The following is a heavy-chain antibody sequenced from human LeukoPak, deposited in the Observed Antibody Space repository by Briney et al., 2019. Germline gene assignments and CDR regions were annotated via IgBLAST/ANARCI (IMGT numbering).Heavy chain of an antibody. J-gene: IGHJ5*02. CDR2: IYTSGST. V-gene: IGHV4-61*02. CDR3: ARARHIVVVPAAMRFDP. CDR1: GGSISSGSYY. D-gene: IGHD2-2*01. Sequence: SETLSLTCTVSGGSISSGSYYWSWIRQPAGKGLEWIGRIYTSGSTNYNPSLKSRVTISVDTSKNQFSLKLSSVTAADTAVYYCARARHIVVVPAAMRFDPWGQGTLVTVSS.